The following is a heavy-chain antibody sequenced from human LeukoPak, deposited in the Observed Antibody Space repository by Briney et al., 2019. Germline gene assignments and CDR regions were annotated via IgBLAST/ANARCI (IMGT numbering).Heavy chain of an antibody. CDR2: ISSSSSYT. D-gene: IGHD3-9*01. V-gene: IGHV3-11*05. J-gene: IGHJ4*02. Sequence: GGSLRLSCVGSGFTLSGYYMSWIRQAPGKGLEWVSYISSSSSYTNYADSMKGRFTISRDNAKNSLYLQMNSLRAEDTAVYYCAREKDYDILTGIDYWGQGTLVTVSS. CDR3: AREKDYDILTGIDY. CDR1: GFTLSGYY.